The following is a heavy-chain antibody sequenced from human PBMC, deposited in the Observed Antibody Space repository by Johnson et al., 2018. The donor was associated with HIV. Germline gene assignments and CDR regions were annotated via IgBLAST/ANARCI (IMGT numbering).Heavy chain of an antibody. CDR1: GFTFSSYA. J-gene: IGHJ3*02. CDR2: ISYDGSNK. V-gene: IGHV3-30*04. D-gene: IGHD6-19*01. Sequence: QVQLVESGGGVVQPGRSLRLSCAASGFTFSSYAMHWVRQAPGTGLEWVAVISYDGSNKYYADSVKRRFTLSRDNSKTTLYLQMNILRAEDTAVYYCARKQWLEIPSDALDIWGQGTMVTVSS. CDR3: ARKQWLEIPSDALDI.